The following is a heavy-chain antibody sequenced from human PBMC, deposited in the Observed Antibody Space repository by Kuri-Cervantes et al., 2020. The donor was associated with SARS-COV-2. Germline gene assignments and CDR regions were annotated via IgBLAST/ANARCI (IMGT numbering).Heavy chain of an antibody. J-gene: IGHJ5*02. CDR3: ARVGHHFSTDFWSGYREASNWFDP. Sequence: SQTLSLTCSVYGGSFSGYYWSWIRQPPGKGLEWNGEINHSGSTNYNPSHKSRVTISVDTSKNQFSLKLSSVPAADTAVYYCARVGHHFSTDFWSGYREASNWFDPWGQGTLVTVSS. V-gene: IGHV4-34*01. D-gene: IGHD3-3*01. CDR1: GGSFSGYY. CDR2: INHSGST.